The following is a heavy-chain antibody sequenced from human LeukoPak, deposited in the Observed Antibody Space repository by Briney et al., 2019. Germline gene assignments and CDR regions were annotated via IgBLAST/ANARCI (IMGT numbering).Heavy chain of an antibody. CDR3: ARDILATSIAAPYY. CDR2: INPNSGGT. CDR1: GYTFSDYF. V-gene: IGHV1-2*02. Sequence: GASVKVSCKASGYTFSDYFIHWVRQAPGQGLEWMGWINPNSGGTNFARNFRGRVTLTRDKSITTAFMELRGLTFDDTAVYYCARDILATSIAAPYYWGQGTLVTVSS. J-gene: IGHJ4*02. D-gene: IGHD6-13*01.